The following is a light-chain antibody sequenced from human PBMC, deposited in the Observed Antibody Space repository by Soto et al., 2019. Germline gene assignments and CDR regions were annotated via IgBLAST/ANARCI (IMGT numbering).Light chain of an antibody. V-gene: IGLV2-8*01. J-gene: IGLJ1*01. CDR3: ASYAGTKLFV. CDR1: SSDVGFYNF. CDR2: EVT. Sequence: QSVLTQPPSASGSPGQSLTISCTGTSSDVGFYNFVSWYQQRPGKAPKLVIYEVTKRPSGVPDRFSGSKSGSTASLTVSGLQADDKADYYCASYAGTKLFVFGSGTKVTVL.